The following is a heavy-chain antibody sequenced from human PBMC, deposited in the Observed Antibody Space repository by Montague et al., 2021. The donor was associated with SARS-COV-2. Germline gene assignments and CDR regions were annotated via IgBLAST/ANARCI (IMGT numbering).Heavy chain of an antibody. V-gene: IGHV4-39*07. CDR2: MYYSGST. CDR1: GGSISSSNYY. CDR3: ARDDIVLQGVTKGMDV. D-gene: IGHD3-10*01. Sequence: SETLSLTCTVSGGSISSSNYYWGWIRQPPGMGLEWIGNMYYSGSTYYTPSLKSRVTISIDTSKNQFSLKLSSVTAADTAVYYCARDDIVLQGVTKGMDVWGQGTTVTVSS. J-gene: IGHJ6*02.